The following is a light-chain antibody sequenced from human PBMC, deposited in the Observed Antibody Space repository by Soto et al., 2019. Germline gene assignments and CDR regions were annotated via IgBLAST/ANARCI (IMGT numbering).Light chain of an antibody. J-gene: IGKJ1*01. V-gene: IGKV3-20*01. CDR3: QQCGSSPWT. CDR1: QSVSSNY. Sequence: EIEMTQSPGTLSLSPGERTTLSCRASQSVSSNYLAWYQQKPGQAPRPLLYGASSRATGIPDRFSGSGAATDFTLTISRLEPEDFAVYYCQQCGSSPWTFGQGTKV. CDR2: GAS.